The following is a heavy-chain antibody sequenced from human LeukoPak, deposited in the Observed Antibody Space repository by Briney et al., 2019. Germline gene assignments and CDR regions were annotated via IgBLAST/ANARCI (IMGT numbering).Heavy chain of an antibody. D-gene: IGHD3-10*01. CDR1: GFTFGSYS. V-gene: IGHV3-21*01. J-gene: IGHJ4*02. CDR2: ISSSSSYI. Sequence: PGGSLRLSCAASGFTFGSYSMNWVRQAPGKGLEWVSSISSSSSYIYYADSVKGRFTISRDNAKNSLYLQMNSLRAEDTAVYYCARDTRRYYYGSGSPGGSNYFDYWGQGTLVTVSS. CDR3: ARDTRRYYYGSGSPGGSNYFDY.